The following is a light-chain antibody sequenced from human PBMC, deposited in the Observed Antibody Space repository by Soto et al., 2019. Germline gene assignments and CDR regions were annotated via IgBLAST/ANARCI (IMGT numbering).Light chain of an antibody. CDR1: QSVSSSY. Sequence: ESLLTQFPASLPTLLPDRVTLSCRASQSVSSSYLAWYQQKPGQAPRLLIYGASSRATGIPDRFSGSGSGTDFTLTSIRLEPEDIAVYYCQQYLNWPLFGQGTRLEIK. V-gene: IGKV3-20*01. CDR2: GAS. J-gene: IGKJ5*01. CDR3: QQYLNWPL.